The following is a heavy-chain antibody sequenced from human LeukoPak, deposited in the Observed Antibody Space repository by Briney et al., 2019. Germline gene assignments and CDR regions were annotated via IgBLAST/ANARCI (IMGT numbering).Heavy chain of an antibody. Sequence: ASVKVSCKASGYTFTSYGISWVRQAPGQGLEWMGWISAQHGQTEYAPNSQDRVTMTTDTYTNTAYMELRSLRSDDTAVYYCAGSLGYCTSTVCYLKYWGQGTLVTVSS. D-gene: IGHD2-2*01. CDR3: AGSLGYCTSTVCYLKY. J-gene: IGHJ4*02. V-gene: IGHV1-18*01. CDR2: ISAQHGQT. CDR1: GYTFTSYG.